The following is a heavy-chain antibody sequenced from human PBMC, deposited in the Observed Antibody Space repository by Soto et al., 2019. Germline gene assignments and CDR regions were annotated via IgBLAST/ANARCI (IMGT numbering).Heavy chain of an antibody. CDR2: ISGSGGTT. CDR3: TRQGSSTTGTGWLWLFES. V-gene: IGHV3-23*01. Sequence: EVQLLESGGGLVQPGGSLRLSCAASGFTFSTYAMSWVRQAPGKGLEWVSGISGSGGTTYYGDSVKGRFTISRDNLKDTLYLQMNSLRAEDRATYYCTRQGSSTTGTGWLWLFESWGQGTLVTVSS. J-gene: IGHJ4*02. CDR1: GFTFSTYA. D-gene: IGHD1-1*01.